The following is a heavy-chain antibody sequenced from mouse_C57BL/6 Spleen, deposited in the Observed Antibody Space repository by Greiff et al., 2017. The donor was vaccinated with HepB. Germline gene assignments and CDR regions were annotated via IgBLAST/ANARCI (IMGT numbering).Heavy chain of an antibody. Sequence: EVQLQESGPGLVKPSQSLSLTCSVTGYSITSGYYWNWIRQFPGNKLEWMGYISYDGSNNYNPSLKNRISITRDTSKNQFFLKLNSVTTEDTATYYFAREIYFKFAYWGQGTLVTVSA. CDR2: ISYDGSN. CDR1: GYSITSGYY. CDR3: AREIYFKFAY. D-gene: IGHD2-1*01. V-gene: IGHV3-6*01. J-gene: IGHJ3*01.